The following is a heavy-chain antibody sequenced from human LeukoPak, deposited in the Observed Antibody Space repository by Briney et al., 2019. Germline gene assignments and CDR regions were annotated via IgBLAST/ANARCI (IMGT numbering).Heavy chain of an antibody. V-gene: IGHV3-66*01. D-gene: IGHD3-10*02. J-gene: IGHJ4*02. Sequence: GGSLRLSCAASGLTVSSNYMSWVRQAPGKGLEWVSVIYSGGSTYYADSVKGRFAISRDNSKNTLYLQMNSLRAEDTAVYYCARVSQFGMFIDYWGQGTLVTVSS. CDR2: IYSGGST. CDR1: GLTVSSNY. CDR3: ARVSQFGMFIDY.